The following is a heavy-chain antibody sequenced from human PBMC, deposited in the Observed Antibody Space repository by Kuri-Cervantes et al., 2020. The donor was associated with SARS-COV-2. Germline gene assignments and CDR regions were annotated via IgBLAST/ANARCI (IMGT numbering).Heavy chain of an antibody. CDR2: ISWNSGSI. CDR1: GFPFDYYA. D-gene: IGHD5-18*01. Sequence: GGSLRLSCAASGFPFDYYAMHWVRQAPGKGLEWVSGISWNSGSIGYADSVKGRFTISRDNAKNSLYLQMNSLSAEDTAVYYCAKDLGRGYSYGFDLWGRGTLVTVSS. CDR3: AKDLGRGYSYGFDL. V-gene: IGHV3-9*01. J-gene: IGHJ2*01.